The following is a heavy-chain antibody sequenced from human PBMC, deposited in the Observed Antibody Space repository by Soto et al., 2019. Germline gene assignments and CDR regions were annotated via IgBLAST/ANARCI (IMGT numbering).Heavy chain of an antibody. J-gene: IGHJ4*02. V-gene: IGHV3-53*01. Sequence: GGSLRLSCAAAGFNVSDNYMGWVRQAPGKGLKCVASFFTGGSTDYADSMKGRFTISRDDSKNTVYLQTNSLRAEDTAVYFCVRERRGLGIGFDHWGQGTRVTVSS. CDR2: FFTGGST. D-gene: IGHD3-10*01. CDR3: VRERRGLGIGFDH. CDR1: GFNVSDNY.